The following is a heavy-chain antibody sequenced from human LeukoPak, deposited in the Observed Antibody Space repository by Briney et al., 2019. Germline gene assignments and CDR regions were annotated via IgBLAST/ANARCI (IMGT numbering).Heavy chain of an antibody. J-gene: IGHJ4*02. Sequence: ASVKVSCKASGYTFTSYGISWVRQAPGQGLEWMGWIGAYNGNTNYAQKLQGRVTMTTDTSTSTAYMELRSLRSDDTAVYYCARDGPYYDFWSGYGHFDYWGQGTLVTVSS. V-gene: IGHV1-18*01. CDR2: IGAYNGNT. CDR1: GYTFTSYG. CDR3: ARDGPYYDFWSGYGHFDY. D-gene: IGHD3-3*01.